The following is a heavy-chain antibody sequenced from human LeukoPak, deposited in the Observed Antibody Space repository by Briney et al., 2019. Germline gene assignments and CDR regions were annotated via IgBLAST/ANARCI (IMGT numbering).Heavy chain of an antibody. CDR1: GYTFTSYD. D-gene: IGHD3-3*01. CDR2: MNPNSGNT. CDR3: AREEWHQDYHYYYMDV. V-gene: IGHV1-8*01. Sequence: ASVKVSCKASGYTFTSYDINWVRQATGQGREWMGWMNPNSGNTGYAQKFQGRVTMTMNTSISTAYMELSSLRSEDTAVYYCAREEWHQDYHYYYMDVWGKGTTVTVSS. J-gene: IGHJ6*03.